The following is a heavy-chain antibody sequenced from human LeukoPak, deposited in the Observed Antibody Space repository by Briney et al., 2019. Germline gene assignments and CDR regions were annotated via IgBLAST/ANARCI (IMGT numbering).Heavy chain of an antibody. D-gene: IGHD2-2*01. Sequence: SETLSLTCTVSGGSISSSVYYWGWIRQPPGKGLEWIGSIYYSGSRYYNPSLESRVTISVDPSQNQFSLNLSSVTAADTAVYYCARRGSTSCYACFEYWGQGTLVTVSS. CDR1: GGSISSSVYY. V-gene: IGHV4-39*01. CDR2: IYYSGSR. J-gene: IGHJ4*02. CDR3: ARRGSTSCYACFEY.